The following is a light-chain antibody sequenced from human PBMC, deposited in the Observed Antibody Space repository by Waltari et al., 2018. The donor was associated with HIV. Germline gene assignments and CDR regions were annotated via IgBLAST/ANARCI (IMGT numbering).Light chain of an antibody. CDR2: EGS. V-gene: IGLV2-23*01. CDR3: CSYAGTSPYV. J-gene: IGLJ1*01. CDR1: SSDVGSYNL. Sequence: QSALTQPASVSGSPGQSITISCTGTSSDVGSYNLVSWYQQHPGKAPKLMIYEGSKRPSGVSNRFSGSKSGNTASLTISVLQAEDEADYYCCSYAGTSPYVFGTGTKVTVL.